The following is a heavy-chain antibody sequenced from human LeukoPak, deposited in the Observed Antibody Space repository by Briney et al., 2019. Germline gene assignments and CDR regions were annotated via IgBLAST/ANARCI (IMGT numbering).Heavy chain of an antibody. CDR3: ARVSGYYDSSGRTLDY. CDR2: INHSGST. Sequence: PSETLSLTCAVYGGSFSGYYWSWIRQPPGKGLEWIGEINHSGSTNYNPSLKSRVTISVDTSKNQFSLKLSSVTAADTAVYYCARVSGYYDSSGRTLDYWGQGTLVTVSS. V-gene: IGHV4-34*01. J-gene: IGHJ4*02. CDR1: GGSFSGYY. D-gene: IGHD3-22*01.